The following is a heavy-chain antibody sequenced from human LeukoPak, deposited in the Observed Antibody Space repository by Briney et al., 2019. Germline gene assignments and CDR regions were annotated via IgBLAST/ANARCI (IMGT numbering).Heavy chain of an antibody. V-gene: IGHV4-59*01. CDR3: ARGGDILTGLNWFDP. Sequence: SETLSLTCSVSGGSISSYYWSWIRQPPGKGLEWIGYIYYSGSTNYNPSLKSRVTMSVDTSKNQFSLRLSSVTAADTAVYYCARGGDILTGLNWFDPWGQGTLVTVSS. D-gene: IGHD3-9*01. CDR1: GGSISSYY. J-gene: IGHJ5*02. CDR2: IYYSGST.